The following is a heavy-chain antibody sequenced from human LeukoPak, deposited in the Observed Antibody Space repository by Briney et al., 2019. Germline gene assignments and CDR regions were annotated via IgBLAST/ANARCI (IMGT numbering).Heavy chain of an antibody. D-gene: IGHD2-21*02. Sequence: PGGPLRLSCAASGFTFSSYGMPWVRQAPGKGLEWVSVIYSGGSTYYADSVKGRFTISRDNAKNSLYLQMNSLRAEDTAVYYCARDCGGDCYYGGDYWGQGTLVTVSS. CDR1: GFTFSSYG. J-gene: IGHJ4*02. V-gene: IGHV3-66*01. CDR3: ARDCGGDCYYGGDY. CDR2: IYSGGST.